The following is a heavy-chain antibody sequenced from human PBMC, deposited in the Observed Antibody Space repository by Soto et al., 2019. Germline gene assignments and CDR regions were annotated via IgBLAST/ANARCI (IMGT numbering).Heavy chain of an antibody. V-gene: IGHV5-10-1*01. J-gene: IGHJ4*02. Sequence: GESLKISCKGSGYSFTSYWISWVRQMPGKGLEWMGRIDPSDSYTNYSPSFQGHVTISADKSISTAYLQSSSLKASDTAMYYCARHGLPMAMTDYWGQGTLVTVSS. CDR3: ARHGLPMAMTDY. CDR2: IDPSDSYT. D-gene: IGHD2-21*01. CDR1: GYSFTSYW.